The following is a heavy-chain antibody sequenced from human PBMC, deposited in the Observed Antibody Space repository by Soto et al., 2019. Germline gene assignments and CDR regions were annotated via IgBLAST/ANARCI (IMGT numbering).Heavy chain of an antibody. Sequence: GGSLRLSCAASGFTFSIYWMTWVRQAPGKGLEWVANIREDGSEKYYVDSVKGRFTISRDNAKNSLYLQMNSLRAEYTGVYYCARGSSGYDAFDIWGQGTMVTVSS. D-gene: IGHD3-22*01. V-gene: IGHV3-7*01. CDR3: ARGSSGYDAFDI. CDR2: IREDGSEK. CDR1: GFTFSIYW. J-gene: IGHJ3*02.